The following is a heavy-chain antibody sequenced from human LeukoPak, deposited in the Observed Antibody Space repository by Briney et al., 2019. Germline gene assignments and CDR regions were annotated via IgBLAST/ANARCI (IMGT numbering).Heavy chain of an antibody. CDR3: AHMHGSGSSLRL. J-gene: IGHJ4*02. CDR2: IYWDDDK. CDR1: GFSLSTSGVG. V-gene: IGHV2-5*02. Sequence: SGPTLLKPTQTLTLTCTFSGFSLSTSGVGVGWIRQPPGKALEWLALIYWDDDKRYSPSLKSRLTITKDTSKNQVVLTMTNMDPVDTATYYCAHMHGSGSSLRLWGQGALVTVSS. D-gene: IGHD3-10*01.